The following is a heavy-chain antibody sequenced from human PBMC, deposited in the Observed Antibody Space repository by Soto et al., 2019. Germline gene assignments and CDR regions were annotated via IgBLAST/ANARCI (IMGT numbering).Heavy chain of an antibody. Sequence: GGSLRLSCAASGFTFSSYSMNWVRQAPGKGLEWVSYISSSSSTIYYADSVKGRFTISRDNAKNSLYLQMNSLRAEDTAVYYCARDGIYLFSMVREPDYMDVWGKGTTVTVSS. CDR2: ISSSSSTI. J-gene: IGHJ6*03. D-gene: IGHD3-10*01. CDR1: GFTFSSYS. CDR3: ARDGIYLFSMVREPDYMDV. V-gene: IGHV3-48*01.